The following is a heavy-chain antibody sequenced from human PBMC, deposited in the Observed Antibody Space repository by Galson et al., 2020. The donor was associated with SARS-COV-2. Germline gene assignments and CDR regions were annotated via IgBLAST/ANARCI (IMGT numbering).Heavy chain of an antibody. J-gene: IGHJ6*03. CDR2: MNPNSGNT. CDR3: ARGRSITIFGVVNYYYMDV. D-gene: IGHD3-3*01. CDR1: GYTFTSYD. Sequence: ASVKVSCKASGYTFTSYDINWVRQATGQGLKWMGWMNPNSGNTGYAQKFQGRVTMTRNTSISTAYMELSSLRSEDTAVYYCARGRSITIFGVVNYYYMDVWGKGTTVTVSS. V-gene: IGHV1-8*01.